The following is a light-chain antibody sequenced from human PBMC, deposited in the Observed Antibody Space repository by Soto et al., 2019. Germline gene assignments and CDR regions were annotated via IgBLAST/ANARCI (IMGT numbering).Light chain of an antibody. J-gene: IGKJ1*01. CDR1: QNVSDKF. CDR3: QQYGSSPRT. V-gene: IGKV3-20*01. CDR2: ASY. Sequence: IVLTQSPATLSLSPGEGATLSCRASQNVSDKFLAWYQQIPGQAPRLLIFASYSRPTGIPDRFSGSGSGTDFNLTISRLEPEDFEVYYCQQYGSSPRTFGQGTKVEIK.